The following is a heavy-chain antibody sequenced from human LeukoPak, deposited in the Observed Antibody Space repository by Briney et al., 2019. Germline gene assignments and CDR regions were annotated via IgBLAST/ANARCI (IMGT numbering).Heavy chain of an antibody. CDR3: ARVYYSRFDP. J-gene: IGHJ5*02. D-gene: IGHD3-10*01. CDR1: GASISSYY. Sequence: PSETLSLTCTVSGASISSYYWSWLRLPAGKGLEWIGHIYTSGTTNFNPSLTSRVTMSVDTSKNQFSLNLSSVTAADTAVYYCARVYYSRFDPWGQGTLVTVSS. V-gene: IGHV4-4*07. CDR2: IYTSGTT.